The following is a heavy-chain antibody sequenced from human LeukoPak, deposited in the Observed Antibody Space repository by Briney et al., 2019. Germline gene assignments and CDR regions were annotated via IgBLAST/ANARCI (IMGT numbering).Heavy chain of an antibody. D-gene: IGHD6-6*01. CDR2: VYYSGPT. CDR3: ARAPSAYSSSSGLDY. Sequence: SETLSLTCSVSGGSTSGYFWTWIRQSPGKGPEWIGYVYYSGPTSYSPSLERRVTISVDTSKNQFSLNLNSVTAADTAVYYCARAPSAYSSSSGLDYWGQGTLVTVSS. J-gene: IGHJ4*02. V-gene: IGHV4-59*08. CDR1: GGSTSGYF.